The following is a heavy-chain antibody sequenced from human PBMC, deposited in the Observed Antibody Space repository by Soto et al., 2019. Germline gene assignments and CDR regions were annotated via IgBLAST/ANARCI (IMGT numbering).Heavy chain of an antibody. J-gene: IGHJ4*02. V-gene: IGHV4-59*08. CDR2: IYDSGST. Sequence: SETLSLTCTVSGGSISSSYWSWIRQPPGKGLEWIGYIYDSGSTYYNSSLKSRVTMSVDTSKNQFSLKLSSVTAADTAEYYCVRKLIYWGRGPRSP. CDR3: VRKLIY. D-gene: IGHD2-15*01. CDR1: GGSISSSY.